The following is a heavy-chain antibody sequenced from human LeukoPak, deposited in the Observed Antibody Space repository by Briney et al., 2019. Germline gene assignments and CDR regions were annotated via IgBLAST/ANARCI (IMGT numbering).Heavy chain of an antibody. D-gene: IGHD6-6*01. CDR2: IYTSGGT. V-gene: IGHV4-4*09. CDR1: GGSMSNYY. J-gene: IGHJ4*02. Sequence: SETLSLTCTVSGGSMSNYYWSWIRQPPGKGLEWIGYIYTSGGTNYIPSLKGRVTISIDTSKNQFSLKLSSVTAADSAVYYCARLTRLSTSPDRYYLDYWGQGTLVTVSS. CDR3: ARLTRLSTSPDRYYLDY.